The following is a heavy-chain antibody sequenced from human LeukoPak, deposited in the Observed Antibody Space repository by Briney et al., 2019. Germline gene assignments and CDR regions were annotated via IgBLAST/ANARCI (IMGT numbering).Heavy chain of an antibody. D-gene: IGHD1-26*01. CDR1: GGTFSSYA. CDR2: IIPIFGIA. J-gene: IGHJ5*02. Sequence: ASVKVSCKASGGTFSSYAISWVRQAPGQGLEWMGRIIPIFGIANYAQKFQGRVTITADKSTSTAYMELSSLRSEDTAVYYCARDLSGSSTWGQGTLSPSPQ. CDR3: ARDLSGSST. V-gene: IGHV1-69*04.